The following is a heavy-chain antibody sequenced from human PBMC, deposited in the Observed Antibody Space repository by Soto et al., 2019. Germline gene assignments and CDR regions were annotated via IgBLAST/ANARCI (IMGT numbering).Heavy chain of an antibody. CDR2: ISESGATT. D-gene: IGHD1-26*01. CDR1: GFTFAGHA. Sequence: PGGSLRLSCVASGFTFAGHAMTWVRQAPGKGLEWVSTISESGATTYYADSVKGRFTISRDNSKNTLFLQLSSLRVEDTALYYCVPGSSGGVGEDRWGQGTQVTVSS. J-gene: IGHJ5*02. V-gene: IGHV3-23*01. CDR3: VPGSSGGVGEDR.